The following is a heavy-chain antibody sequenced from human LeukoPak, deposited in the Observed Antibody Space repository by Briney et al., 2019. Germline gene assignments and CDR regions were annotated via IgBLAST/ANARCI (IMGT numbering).Heavy chain of an antibody. CDR2: INPISGDT. Sequence: ASVKVSCKASGYTFTGYYMHWVRQAPGQGLEWMGSINPISGDTNYAQKLQGRVTMTTDTSTSTAYMELRSLRSDDTAVYYCARGAYRYDFLFDHWGQGTLVTVSS. V-gene: IGHV1-2*02. CDR3: ARGAYRYDFLFDH. D-gene: IGHD5-18*01. J-gene: IGHJ4*02. CDR1: GYTFTGYY.